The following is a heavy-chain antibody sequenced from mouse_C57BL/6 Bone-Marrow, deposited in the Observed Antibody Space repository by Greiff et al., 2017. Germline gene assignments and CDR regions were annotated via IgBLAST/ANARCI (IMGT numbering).Heavy chain of an antibody. J-gene: IGHJ2*01. CDR3: TTRCGSSPMN. CDR1: GFNIKDYY. Sequence: VQLQQSGAELVRPGASVKLSCTASGFNIKDYYMHWVKQRPEQGLEWIGWIDPENGDTEYASKFQGTATITADTSSNTAYLQLSSLTSEDTAVYYCTTRCGSSPMNWGQGTTLTVSS. D-gene: IGHD1-1*01. CDR2: IDPENGDT. V-gene: IGHV14-4*01.